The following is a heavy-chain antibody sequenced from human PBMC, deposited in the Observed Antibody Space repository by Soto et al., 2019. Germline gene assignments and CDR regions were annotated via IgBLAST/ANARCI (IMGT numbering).Heavy chain of an antibody. J-gene: IGHJ4*02. CDR1: GFTFSSYG. D-gene: IGHD2-15*01. CDR2: IWYDGSNK. CDR3: ARDFNRYCSGGSCKQDFSRRPGSFDY. Sequence: PGGSLRLSCAASGFTFSSYGMHWVRQAPGKGLEWVAVIWYDGSNKYYADSVKGRFTISRDNSKNTLYLQMNSLRAEDTAVYYCARDFNRYCSGGSCKQDFSRRPGSFDYWGQGTLVTVSS. V-gene: IGHV3-33*01.